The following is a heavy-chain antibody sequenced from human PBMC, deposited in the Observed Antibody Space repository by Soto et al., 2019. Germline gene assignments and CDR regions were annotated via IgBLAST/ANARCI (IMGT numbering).Heavy chain of an antibody. CDR3: ARKGGSYLDS. V-gene: IGHV3-21*06. CDR2: ISSRSGSHV. CDR1: GFTFSSYT. J-gene: IGHJ4*02. Sequence: GGSLRLSCAASGFTFSSYTMTWVRQAPGKGLEWVSFISSRSGSHVSYADSVKGRFTISRDNAKNSVSLQMNSLRVEDTAVYYCARKGGSYLDSWGQGALVTVSS. D-gene: IGHD1-26*01.